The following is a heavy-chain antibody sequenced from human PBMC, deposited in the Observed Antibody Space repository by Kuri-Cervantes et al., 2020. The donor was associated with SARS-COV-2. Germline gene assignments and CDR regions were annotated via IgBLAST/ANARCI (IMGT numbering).Heavy chain of an antibody. D-gene: IGHD2-2*01. CDR3: ARVGYCSSTSCSLFDY. CDR1: GGSISSYY. V-gene: IGHV4-4*07. Sequence: SETLSLTCTVSGGSISSYYWSWIRQPAGRGLEWIGRIYTSGSTYYNPSLKSRVTISVDTSKNQFSLKLSSVTAADTAVYYCARVGYCSSTSCSLFDYWGQGTLVTVSS. CDR2: IYTSGST. J-gene: IGHJ4*02.